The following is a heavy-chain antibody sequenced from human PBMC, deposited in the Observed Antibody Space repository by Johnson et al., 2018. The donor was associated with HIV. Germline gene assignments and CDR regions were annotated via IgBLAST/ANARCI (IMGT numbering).Heavy chain of an antibody. CDR2: ISYDGSNT. CDR1: GFMFSTYA. J-gene: IGHJ3*02. Sequence: QVQLVESGGGVVQPGRSLRLSCVASGFMFSTYAMHWVRQAPGKGLEWVAVISYDGSNTYFADSVKGRFTISRDNSKNTLYLQMNSLRAEDTALYYCTRGESAYYESSGYYSDDAFDIWGQGTMVTVSS. CDR3: TRGESAYYESSGYYSDDAFDI. V-gene: IGHV3-30*14. D-gene: IGHD3-22*01.